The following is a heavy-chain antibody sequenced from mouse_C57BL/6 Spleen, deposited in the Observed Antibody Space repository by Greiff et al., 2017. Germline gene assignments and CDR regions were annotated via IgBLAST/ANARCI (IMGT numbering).Heavy chain of an antibody. J-gene: IGHJ2*01. Sequence: QVHVKQPGAELVRPGSSVKLSCKASGYTFTSYWMHWVKQRPIQGLEWIGNIDPSDSETHYNQKFKDKATLTVDKSSSTAYMQLSSLTSEDSAVYYCASVGWAFDYWGQGTTLTVSS. CDR1: GYTFTSYW. CDR2: IDPSDSET. CDR3: ASVGWAFDY. D-gene: IGHD3-3*01. V-gene: IGHV1-52*01.